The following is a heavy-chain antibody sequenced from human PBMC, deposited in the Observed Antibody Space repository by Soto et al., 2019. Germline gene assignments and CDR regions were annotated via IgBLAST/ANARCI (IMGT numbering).Heavy chain of an antibody. V-gene: IGHV3-48*02. D-gene: IGHD3-3*01. CDR1: GFTFSTYN. J-gene: IGHJ4*02. CDR2: ISSSSTI. Sequence: EVQLVESGGGLVQPGGSLRLSCAASGFTFSTYNMNWVRQAPGKGLDWVSYISSSSTIYYADSVKGRFTISRDNAKNSLYLQMNSLRDEDTAVYYCAREFFYDYWGQGTLVTVSS. CDR3: AREFFYDY.